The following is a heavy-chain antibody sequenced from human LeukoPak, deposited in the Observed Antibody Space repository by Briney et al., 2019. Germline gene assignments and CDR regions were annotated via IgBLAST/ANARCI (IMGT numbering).Heavy chain of an antibody. V-gene: IGHV3-23*01. D-gene: IGHD2-15*01. CDR1: GFTFTNYA. J-gene: IGHJ4*02. Sequence: GGSLRLSCAASGFTFTNYAMNWVRQAPGKGLEWVSTISVSGGTPYYADSVKGRFTISRDNSKNTLYLQMNSLRAEDTAVYYCAKAPGLLDFDYWGQGALVTVSS. CDR3: AKAPGLLDFDY. CDR2: ISVSGGTP.